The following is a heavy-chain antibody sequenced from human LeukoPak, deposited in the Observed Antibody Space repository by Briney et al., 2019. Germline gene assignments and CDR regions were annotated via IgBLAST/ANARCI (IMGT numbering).Heavy chain of an antibody. Sequence: PGGSLRLSCAASGFTFSSYSMNWVRQAPGKGLEWVSYISSSSTIYYADSVKGRFTISRDNAKNSLYLQMNSLRAEDTAVYYCARDRSGWPSYWGQGTLVTVSS. CDR2: ISSSSTI. J-gene: IGHJ4*02. CDR3: ARDRSGWPSY. D-gene: IGHD6-19*01. V-gene: IGHV3-48*01. CDR1: GFTFSSYS.